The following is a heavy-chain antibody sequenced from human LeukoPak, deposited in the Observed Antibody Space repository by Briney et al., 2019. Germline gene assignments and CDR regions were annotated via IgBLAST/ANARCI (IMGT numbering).Heavy chain of an antibody. J-gene: IGHJ4*02. CDR1: GASISTHY. Sequence: SETLSLTCTVSGASISTHYWSWIRQPPEKGPEWIGDFYFSGSTNYNPSLKSRATISGDTSKNQFSLKLSSVTAADTAVYYCARVGGGYYDSSGYRYFDYWGQGTLVTVSS. V-gene: IGHV4-59*11. CDR2: FYFSGST. D-gene: IGHD3-22*01. CDR3: ARVGGGYYDSSGYRYFDY.